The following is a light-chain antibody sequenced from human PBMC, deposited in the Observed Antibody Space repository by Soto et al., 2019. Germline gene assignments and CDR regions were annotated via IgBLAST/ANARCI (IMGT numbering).Light chain of an antibody. J-gene: IGLJ1*01. CDR3: AAWDDRLNGPV. V-gene: IGLV1-44*01. CDR2: GNN. CDR1: SSNIGGNT. Sequence: QSVLTQPPSASGTPGQRVTISCSGSSSNIGGNTVNWYQQPPGTAPKLLIYGNNQRLSGVPERFSGSTSATSASLATSGLQSEDEADYYCAAWDDRLNGPVFGTGTKVTVL.